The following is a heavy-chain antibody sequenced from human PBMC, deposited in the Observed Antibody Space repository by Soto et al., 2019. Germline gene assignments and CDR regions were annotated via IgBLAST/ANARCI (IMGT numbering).Heavy chain of an antibody. CDR2: TYYGSKWYN. CDR3: ARGDNEWGY. J-gene: IGHJ4*02. V-gene: IGHV6-1*01. Sequence: LAPTCAISGDSVSSNSTAWNWIRQSPSRALEWLGRTYYGSKWYNDYAVSVKSRITINPDTSKNQFSLQLNSVTPEDTAVYYGARGDNEWGYWGQGTLVTVSS. D-gene: IGHD1-26*01. CDR1: GDSVSSNSTA.